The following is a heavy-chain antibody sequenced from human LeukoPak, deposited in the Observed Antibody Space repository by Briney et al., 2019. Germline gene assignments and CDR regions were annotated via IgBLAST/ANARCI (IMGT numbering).Heavy chain of an antibody. D-gene: IGHD4-17*01. CDR1: GFSFPYG. Sequence: GGSLRLSCEASGFSFPYGMSWVRQAPGKGLEWVSGITNSGENTYYADSVKGRFTISRDNSKNTLYLQMNSLRAEDTAVYYCARDLVRKATVTTNLDYWGQGTLVTVSS. J-gene: IGHJ4*02. CDR3: ARDLVRKATVTTNLDY. CDR2: ITNSGENT. V-gene: IGHV3-23*01.